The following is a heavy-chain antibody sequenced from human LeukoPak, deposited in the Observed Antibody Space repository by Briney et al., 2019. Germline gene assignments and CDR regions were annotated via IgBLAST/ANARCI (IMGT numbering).Heavy chain of an antibody. CDR2: ISGSGGST. D-gene: IGHD3-10*01. CDR3: AKSVGITMVWGVPTWFDP. J-gene: IGHJ5*02. CDR1: GFTFSSYA. Sequence: SGGSLRFSCAASGFTFSSYAMSWVRQAPGKGLEWVSAISGSGGSTYYADSVKGRFTISRDNSKNTLYLQMNSLRAEDTAVYYCAKSVGITMVWGVPTWFDPWGQGTLVTVSS. V-gene: IGHV3-23*01.